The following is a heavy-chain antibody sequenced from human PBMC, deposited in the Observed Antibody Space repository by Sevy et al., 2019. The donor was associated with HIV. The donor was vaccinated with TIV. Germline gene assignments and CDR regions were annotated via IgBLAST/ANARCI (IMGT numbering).Heavy chain of an antibody. V-gene: IGHV4-34*01. J-gene: IGHJ6*02. CDR1: GGSFSGYY. D-gene: IGHD3-22*01. Sequence: SETLSLTCAVYGGSFSGYYWSWIRQPPGKGLEWIGEINHSGSTNYNPSLKSRVTVSVDTSKNQFSLKLTSVTAADTAVYYCAREYYDSSGYYEEDYYYYGMDVWGQGTTVTVSS. CDR3: AREYYDSSGYYEEDYYYYGMDV. CDR2: INHSGST.